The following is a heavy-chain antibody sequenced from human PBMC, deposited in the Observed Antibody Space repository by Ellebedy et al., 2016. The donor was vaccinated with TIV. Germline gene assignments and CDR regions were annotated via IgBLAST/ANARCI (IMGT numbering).Heavy chain of an antibody. CDR1: GYAFTSYG. J-gene: IGHJ4*02. CDR3: GREGHSGSYYPLY. CDR2: ISAYNANT. Sequence: AASVKVSCKASGYAFTSYGISWVRQAPGQGLEWMGWISAYNANTKYAQTFQDRVTMTTDTSTRTAYMELRSLRSDDTAVYYCGREGHSGSYYPLYWGQGTLVTVSS. V-gene: IGHV1-18*04. D-gene: IGHD1-26*01.